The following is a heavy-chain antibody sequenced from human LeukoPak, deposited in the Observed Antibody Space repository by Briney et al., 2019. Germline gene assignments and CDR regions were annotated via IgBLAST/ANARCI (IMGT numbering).Heavy chain of an antibody. CDR3: SRDPRGGMVTFDC. J-gene: IGHJ4*02. V-gene: IGHV3-49*04. D-gene: IGHD5-18*01. Sequence: GRSLRLSCTASRFTFGDYAMTWVRQAPGKGLEGVGFIRSRAYGGTTECAASVKGRFTISRDDSKSIAYLQMNSLKTEDTGVYYCSRDPRGGMVTFDCRGQGTLVTVSS. CDR2: IRSRAYGGTT. CDR1: RFTFGDYA.